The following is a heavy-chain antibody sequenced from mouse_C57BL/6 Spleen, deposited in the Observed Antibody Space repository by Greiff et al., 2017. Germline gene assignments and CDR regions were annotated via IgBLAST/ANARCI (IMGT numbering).Heavy chain of an antibody. D-gene: IGHD2-1*01. CDR3: ARRGKDY. Sequence: QVQLQQPGAELVMPGASVKLSCKASGYTFTSYWMHWVKQRPGQGLEWIGEIDPSDSYTNYNQKFKGKSTLTVDKSSSTAYMQLSSRTSEDSAVYYCARRGKDYWGQGTTLTVSA. CDR2: IDPSDSYT. CDR1: GYTFTSYW. V-gene: IGHV1-69*01. J-gene: IGHJ2*01.